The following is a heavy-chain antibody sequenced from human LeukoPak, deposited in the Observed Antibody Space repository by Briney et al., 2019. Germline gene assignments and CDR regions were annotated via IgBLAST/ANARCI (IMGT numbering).Heavy chain of an antibody. Sequence: ASVKVSCKAFGYTFTSNYMHWVRQAPGQGPEWMGVISPSGGSTTYAQKFQGRVTLTRDMSTSTDYLELSSLRSEDTAVYYCARNPLGYCSSTSCYAGWFDPWGQGTLVTVSS. J-gene: IGHJ5*02. V-gene: IGHV1-46*01. CDR2: ISPSGGST. CDR1: GYTFTSNY. CDR3: ARNPLGYCSSTSCYAGWFDP. D-gene: IGHD2-2*01.